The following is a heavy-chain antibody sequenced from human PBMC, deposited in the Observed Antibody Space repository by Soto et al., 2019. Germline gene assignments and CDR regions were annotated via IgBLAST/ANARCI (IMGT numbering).Heavy chain of an antibody. D-gene: IGHD2-8*02. CDR1: GDTFRSNG. CDR2: IIPIFGTV. Sequence: QVQLVQSGTEVTKPGSSVQVSCKVSGDTFRSNGISWVRQVPGQGLDWMGGIIPIFGTVNYALKFLGRVTITADKYXXTAYMELSGLRPDDTGVYYCARDGGVTGMTTLLDSWGQGTVVTVSP. V-gene: IGHV1-69*14. CDR3: ARDGGVTGMTTLLDS. J-gene: IGHJ5*01.